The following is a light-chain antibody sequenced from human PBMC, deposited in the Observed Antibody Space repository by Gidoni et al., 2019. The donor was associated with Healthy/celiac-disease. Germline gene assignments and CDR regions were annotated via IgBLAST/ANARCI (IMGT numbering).Light chain of an antibody. J-gene: IGKJ1*01. CDR3: QQYYSTPRT. Sequence: DIVMIHSPDPLPVSLGERATINCKSSQSVLYSPNNKNYLAWYQQKPGQPPKLLIYWASTRDSGVPDRFSGSGSGTDYTLTISSLQAEDVAVYYCQQYYSTPRTFGQGTKVEIK. CDR1: QSVLYSPNNKNY. CDR2: WAS. V-gene: IGKV4-1*01.